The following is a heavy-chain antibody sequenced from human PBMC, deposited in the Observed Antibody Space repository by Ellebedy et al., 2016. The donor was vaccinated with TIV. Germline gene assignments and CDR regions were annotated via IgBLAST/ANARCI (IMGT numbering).Heavy chain of an antibody. V-gene: IGHV3-23*01. CDR3: AKRDSSGYYYARLFDY. J-gene: IGHJ4*02. CDR2: ISASGEST. Sequence: PGGSLRLSCAASGFTFSIFAMSWVRQAPGKGLEWVPTISASGESTYYADSVTGRFTISRDNAKNTLYLQMNSLRAEDTAVYYCAKRDSSGYYYARLFDYWGQGTLVTVSS. CDR1: GFTFSIFA. D-gene: IGHD3-22*01.